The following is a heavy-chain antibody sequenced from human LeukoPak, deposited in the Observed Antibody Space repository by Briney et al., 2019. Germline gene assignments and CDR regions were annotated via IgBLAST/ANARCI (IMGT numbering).Heavy chain of an antibody. Sequence: SETLSLTCTISGDSISSSSYYSGWIRKPPWNALDWIGDIYYRGSTYYSPSLKSRVSISIDTSNNQFSLTLNSVTAADTALYFCARRRYYDSTGYLDWGQGTLVTVSS. V-gene: IGHV4-39*01. J-gene: IGHJ1*01. D-gene: IGHD3-22*01. CDR2: IYYRGST. CDR1: GDSISSSSYY. CDR3: ARRRYYDSTGYLD.